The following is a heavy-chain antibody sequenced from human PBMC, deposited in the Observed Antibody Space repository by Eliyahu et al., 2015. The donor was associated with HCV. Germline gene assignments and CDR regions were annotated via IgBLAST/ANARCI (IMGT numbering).Heavy chain of an antibody. J-gene: IGHJ4*02. CDR1: GXSISSXX. Sequence: QVQLQESGPGLVKPSETLSLXCTVXGXSISSXXWSWIRQPAGKGLEWIGRIYTSGSTNYNPSLKSRVTMSVDTSKNQFSLKLSSVTAADTAVYYCAREFEQWLVWDYWGQGTLVTVSS. CDR2: IYTSGST. D-gene: IGHD6-19*01. V-gene: IGHV4-4*07. CDR3: AREFEQWLVWDY.